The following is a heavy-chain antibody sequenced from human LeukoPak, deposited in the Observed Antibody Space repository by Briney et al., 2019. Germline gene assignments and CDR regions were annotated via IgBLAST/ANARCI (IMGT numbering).Heavy chain of an antibody. CDR2: IYYSGST. CDR1: GGSISSYY. Sequence: SETLSLTCTVSGGSISSYYWSWIRQPPGKGLEWIGYIYYSGSTNYNPSLKSRVTISVDTSKNQFSLKLSSVTAADTAVYYCARVGSGIYYNDLIDYWGQGTLVTVSS. CDR3: ARVGSGIYYNDLIDY. J-gene: IGHJ4*02. D-gene: IGHD3-10*01. V-gene: IGHV4-59*01.